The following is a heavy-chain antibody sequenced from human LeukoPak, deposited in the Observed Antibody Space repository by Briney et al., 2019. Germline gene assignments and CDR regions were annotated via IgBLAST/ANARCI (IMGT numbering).Heavy chain of an antibody. CDR1: GFTFSSYE. CDR3: ARDDSYYYGSGIR. J-gene: IGHJ4*02. V-gene: IGHV3-48*03. CDR2: ISSSGSTI. Sequence: PGGSLRLSCAASGFTFSSYEMNWVRQAPGKGLGWVSYISSSGSTIYYADSVKGRFTISRDNAKNSLYLQMNSLRAEDTAVYYCARDDSYYYGSGIRWGQGTLVTVSS. D-gene: IGHD3-10*01.